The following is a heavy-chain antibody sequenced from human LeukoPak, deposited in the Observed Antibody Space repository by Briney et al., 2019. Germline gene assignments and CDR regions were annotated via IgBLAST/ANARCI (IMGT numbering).Heavy chain of an antibody. CDR2: IYYSGST. J-gene: IGHJ4*02. V-gene: IGHV4-39*07. D-gene: IGHD1-26*01. CDR3: AREGGSYLGEQEGDY. CDR1: GGSISSSSYY. Sequence: PSETLSLTCTVSGGSISSSSYYWGWIRQPPGKGLEWIGSIYYSGSTYYNPSLKSRVTISVDTSKNQFSLKLSSVTAADTAVYYCAREGGSYLGEQEGDYWGQGTLVTVSS.